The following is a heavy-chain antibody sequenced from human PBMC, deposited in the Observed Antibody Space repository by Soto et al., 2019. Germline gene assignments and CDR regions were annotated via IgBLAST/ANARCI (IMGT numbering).Heavy chain of an antibody. V-gene: IGHV1-3*01. J-gene: IGHJ4*02. CDR2: INSYSGNT. CDR1: GYVFTTSA. Sequence: GASVKVSCKASGYVFTTSAIHWLRQAPGQRLERMAWINSYSGNTEYSLKFQDRLTITRDRSASTAYMELSSLTSEDTAMYYCARGSGHYYDFEFWGQGTLVTVSS. D-gene: IGHD3-22*01. CDR3: ARGSGHYYDFEF.